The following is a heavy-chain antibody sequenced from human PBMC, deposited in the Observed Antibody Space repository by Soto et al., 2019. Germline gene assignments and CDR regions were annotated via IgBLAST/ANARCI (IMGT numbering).Heavy chain of an antibody. CDR1: GESLSGYY. V-gene: IGHV4-34*01. Sequence: QVQLQQWGAGLLKPSETLSLTCALYGESLSGYYWSWIRQPPGKGLEWIGEINHSGSTHYNPSLKSRATISLDPSQNQCSLKLTSVTAADTAVYYCAGLGLERQGYWGRGTLVTVSS. CDR3: AGLGLERQGY. D-gene: IGHD1-1*01. J-gene: IGHJ4*02. CDR2: INHSGST.